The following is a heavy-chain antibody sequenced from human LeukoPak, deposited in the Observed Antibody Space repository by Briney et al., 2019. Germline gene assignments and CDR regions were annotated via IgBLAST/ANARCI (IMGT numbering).Heavy chain of an antibody. V-gene: IGHV4-39*01. J-gene: IGHJ6*02. Sequence: SETLSLTCTVSGGSVNSYYWGWIRQPPGKGLEWIGSIYYSGSTYYNPSLKSRVTISVDTSKNQFSLKLSSVTAADTAVYYCARHVGYSYGYYYYGMDVWGQGTTVTVSS. CDR2: IYYSGST. D-gene: IGHD5-18*01. CDR1: GGSVNSYY. CDR3: ARHVGYSYGYYYYGMDV.